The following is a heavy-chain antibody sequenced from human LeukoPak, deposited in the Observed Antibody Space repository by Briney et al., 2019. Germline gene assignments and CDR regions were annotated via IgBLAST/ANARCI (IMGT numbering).Heavy chain of an antibody. J-gene: IGHJ3*02. CDR2: IFPGDSDT. Sequence: GESLKISFKTSGYNLTNYWIAWVRQVPAKGLEWMGIIFPGDSDTRYSPSFQGQVTISADKSFSAAYLQWSSLKASDTAMYYCAKTLVVAATPDTFDIWGQGTMVTVSS. D-gene: IGHD2-15*01. CDR3: AKTLVVAATPDTFDI. CDR1: GYNLTNYW. V-gene: IGHV5-51*01.